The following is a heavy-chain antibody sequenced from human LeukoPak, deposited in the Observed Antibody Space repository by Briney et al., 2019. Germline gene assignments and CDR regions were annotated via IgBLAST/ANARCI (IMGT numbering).Heavy chain of an antibody. J-gene: IGHJ4*02. Sequence: PSETLSLTCNVSGGSISSYYWSWIRQPPGKGLEWIGYIYYSGSTNYNPSLTSRLTMSVDTSKNQFSLRLTSVTAEDTALYYCAMSTTSHYFDSWGQGTMVTVSS. D-gene: IGHD5/OR15-5a*01. CDR2: IYYSGST. CDR3: AMSTTSHYFDS. V-gene: IGHV4-59*08. CDR1: GGSISSYY.